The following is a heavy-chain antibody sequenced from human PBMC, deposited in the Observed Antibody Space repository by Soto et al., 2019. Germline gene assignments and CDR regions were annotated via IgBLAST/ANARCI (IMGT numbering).Heavy chain of an antibody. CDR3: ATWQGSLNFHY. CDR1: GSTFSLYG. J-gene: IGHJ4*02. V-gene: IGHV3-33*01. CDR2: IWDDGRRK. Sequence: VGSLRLSCAASGSTFSLYGMHWVRQAPGKGLEWVAAIWDDGRRKDYADSVKDRLFISRDNSKNTLYLQLDSLRPEDTAVYYCATWQGSLNFHYWGQGTLVTVSS.